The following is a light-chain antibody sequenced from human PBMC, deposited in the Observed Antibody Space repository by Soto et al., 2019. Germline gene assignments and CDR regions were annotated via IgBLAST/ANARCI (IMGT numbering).Light chain of an antibody. CDR1: QTISNS. CDR2: AAS. Sequence: DIQMTQSPSSLSASVGERVTITCRASQTISNSLSWYQQKPGKPPNLLIYAASSFQSGVPSRFSGSGSRTDFTLTLSRLQPEDFATSYCQQSYNRPSITFGAGHDWRL. CDR3: QQSYNRPSIT. V-gene: IGKV1-39*01. J-gene: IGKJ5*01.